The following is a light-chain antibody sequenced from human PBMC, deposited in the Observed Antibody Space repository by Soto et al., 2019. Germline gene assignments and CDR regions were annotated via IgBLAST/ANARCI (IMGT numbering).Light chain of an antibody. CDR2: AAS. CDR3: QQYYSYPLT. CDR1: QGISSY. V-gene: IGKV1-8*01. J-gene: IGKJ4*01. Sequence: AIRMTQSPSSFSASTGDRVTITCRASQGISSYLAWYQQKPGKAPKLLIYAASTLQSGVPSRFSGSGSGTDFTLTISCLQSEDFATDYCQQYYSYPLTFGGGTRWRSN.